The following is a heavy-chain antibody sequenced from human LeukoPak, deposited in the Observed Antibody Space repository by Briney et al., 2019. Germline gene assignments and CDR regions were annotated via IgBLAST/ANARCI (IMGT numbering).Heavy chain of an antibody. CDR2: IRSKAYGGTT. D-gene: IGHD6-19*01. Sequence: QPGRSLRLSCTASGFTFGDHAMRWVRQAPGKGLEWLGFIRSKAYGGTTEYAASAKGRFTISRDDSKSIAYLQMNSLTIEDTAVYYCTRGPTLQWLYSGTDVWGQGTTVIVSS. CDR3: TRGPTLQWLYSGTDV. CDR1: GFTFGDHA. J-gene: IGHJ6*02. V-gene: IGHV3-49*04.